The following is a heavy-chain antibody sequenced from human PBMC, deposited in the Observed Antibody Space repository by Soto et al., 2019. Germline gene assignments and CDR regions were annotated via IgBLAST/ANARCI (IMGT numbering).Heavy chain of an antibody. J-gene: IGHJ4*02. Sequence: SVKVSCKASGGTFSSYAISWVRQAPGQGLEWMGGIIPIFGTANYAQKFQGRVTITADKSTSTAYMELSSLRSEDTAVYYCARDKSGSYYGNFDYWGQGTPVTVSS. V-gene: IGHV1-69*06. CDR2: IIPIFGTA. D-gene: IGHD1-26*01. CDR3: ARDKSGSYYGNFDY. CDR1: GGTFSSYA.